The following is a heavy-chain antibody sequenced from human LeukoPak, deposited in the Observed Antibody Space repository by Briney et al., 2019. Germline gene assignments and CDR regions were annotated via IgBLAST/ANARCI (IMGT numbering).Heavy chain of an antibody. J-gene: IGHJ6*02. CDR2: INSDGSST. CDR3: ARSTIYYYYAMDV. V-gene: IGHV3-74*01. CDR1: GFTFSSYW. Sequence: PGGSLRLSCAASGFTFSSYWMHWVRQAPGKGLVWVSRINSDGSSTSYADSVKGRFTISRDNAKNTLYLQMNSLRAEDTAVYYCARSTIYYYYAMDVWGQGTTVTVSS. D-gene: IGHD5/OR15-5a*01.